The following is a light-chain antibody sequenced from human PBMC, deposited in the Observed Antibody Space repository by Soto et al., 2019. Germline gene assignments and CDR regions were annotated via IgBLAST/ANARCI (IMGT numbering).Light chain of an antibody. J-gene: IGLJ1*01. V-gene: IGLV1-40*01. Sequence: QSVLTQPPSVSGAPGQRVTISCTGGSSNIGAGYDVHWYQQLPGTAPKLLIHTNTNRPSGVPDRFSGSKSDTSASLAITGLQAEDEADYYCQSYDSSLSRYVFGTGTKLTVL. CDR3: QSYDSSLSRYV. CDR2: TNT. CDR1: SSNIGAGYD.